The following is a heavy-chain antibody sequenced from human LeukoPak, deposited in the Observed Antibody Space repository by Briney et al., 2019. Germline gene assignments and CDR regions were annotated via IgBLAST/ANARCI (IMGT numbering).Heavy chain of an antibody. CDR1: GGSISSYY. J-gene: IGHJ3*02. CDR2: IYYSGST. Sequence: SETLSLTCTVSGGSISSYYWSWIRQPPGKGLEWIGYIYYSGSTNYNPSLKSRVTISVDTSKNQFSLKLSSVTAADTAVYYCVRGDSSSWYLGAFDIWGQGTMVTVSS. V-gene: IGHV4-59*01. CDR3: VRGDSSSWYLGAFDI. D-gene: IGHD6-13*01.